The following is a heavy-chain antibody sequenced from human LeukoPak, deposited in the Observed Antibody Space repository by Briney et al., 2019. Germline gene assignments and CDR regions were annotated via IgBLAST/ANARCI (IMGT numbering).Heavy chain of an antibody. Sequence: GGSLRLSCAASGFTFSSYSMNWVRQAPGKGLEWVSYVSSSSSTIYYADSVKGRFTISRDNAKNSLYLQMNSLRAEDTAVYYCARKSGSYYYDAFDIWGQGTMVTVSS. CDR3: ARKSGSYYYDAFDI. CDR2: VSSSSSTI. J-gene: IGHJ3*02. V-gene: IGHV3-48*01. CDR1: GFTFSSYS. D-gene: IGHD1-26*01.